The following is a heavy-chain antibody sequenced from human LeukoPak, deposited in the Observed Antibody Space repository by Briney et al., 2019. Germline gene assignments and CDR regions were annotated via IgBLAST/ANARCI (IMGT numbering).Heavy chain of an antibody. D-gene: IGHD6-13*01. J-gene: IGHJ4*02. V-gene: IGHV3-21*01. Sequence: GGSLRLSCAASGFTFSSYSMNWVRQAPGKGLEWVSSISSSSSYIYYADSVEGRFTISRDNAKNSLYLQMNSLRAEDTAVYYCALAGYSSSWYLDNWGQGTLVTVSS. CDR2: ISSSSSYI. CDR1: GFTFSSYS. CDR3: ALAGYSSSWYLDN.